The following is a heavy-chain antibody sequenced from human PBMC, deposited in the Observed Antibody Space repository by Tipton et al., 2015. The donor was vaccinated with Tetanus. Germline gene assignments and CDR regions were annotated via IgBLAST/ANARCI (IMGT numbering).Heavy chain of an antibody. D-gene: IGHD6-19*01. CDR3: ARLAVAGWFDP. V-gene: IGHV4-31*03. CDR2: TYYSGST. Sequence: TLSLTCTVSGGSISSGGYYWSWIRQHPGKVLEWIGYTYYSGSTYYNPSLKSRVTISVDTSKNQFSLKLSSVTAADTAVYYCARLAVAGWFDPWGQGTLVTVSS. CDR1: GGSISSGGYY. J-gene: IGHJ5*02.